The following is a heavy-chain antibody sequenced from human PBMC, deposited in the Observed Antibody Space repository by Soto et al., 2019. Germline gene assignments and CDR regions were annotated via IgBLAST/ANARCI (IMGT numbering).Heavy chain of an antibody. J-gene: IGHJ3*02. CDR2: IGSTGSGT. D-gene: IGHD2-2*01. Sequence: EVQLVESGGGLVQPGGSLRLSCAASGFTFSAYSMNWVRQAPGKGLEWVSFIGSTGSGTYYADSVMGRFTISRDNARNAVYLLMESLRADDTAGYHCVRARPASGPAYALDIWGQGTVVTVSS. V-gene: IGHV3-48*04. CDR1: GFTFSAYS. CDR3: VRARPASGPAYALDI.